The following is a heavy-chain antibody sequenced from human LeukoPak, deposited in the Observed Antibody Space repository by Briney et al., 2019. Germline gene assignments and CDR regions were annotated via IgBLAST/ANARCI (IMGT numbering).Heavy chain of an antibody. CDR3: ARHPTYSSSWYLRNAFDI. D-gene: IGHD6-13*01. CDR2: IYYTGST. Sequence: SETLSLTCTVSGGSISRYYGSWIRQSPGKGLEWIGYIYYTGSTNYNPSLKSRVTISVDTSKNQFSLKLTSVTAADTAVYYCARHPTYSSSWYLRNAFDIWGQGTMVTVSS. V-gene: IGHV4-59*08. J-gene: IGHJ3*02. CDR1: GGSISRYY.